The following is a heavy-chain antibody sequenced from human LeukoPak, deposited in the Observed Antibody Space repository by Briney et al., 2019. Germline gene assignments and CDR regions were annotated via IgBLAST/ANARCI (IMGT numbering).Heavy chain of an antibody. CDR1: GGSISSGGYY. CDR3: ARRRKSALTVVREEDAFDI. Sequence: SQTLSLNCTVSGGSISSGGYYWSWIRQHPGKGLEWIGYIYYSGSTYYNPSLKSRVTISVDTSKNQFSLKLSSVTAADTAVYYCARRRKSALTVVREEDAFDIWGQGTMVTVSS. D-gene: IGHD4-23*01. CDR2: IYYSGST. J-gene: IGHJ3*02. V-gene: IGHV4-31*03.